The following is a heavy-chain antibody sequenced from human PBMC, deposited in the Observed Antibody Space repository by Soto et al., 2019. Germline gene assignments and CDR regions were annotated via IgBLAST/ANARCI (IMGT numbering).Heavy chain of an antibody. CDR1: GFTFSDYY. V-gene: IGHV3-11*06. CDR3: ARDYNIATRPPYGMDV. J-gene: IGHJ6*02. CDR2: ISPSSSYT. Sequence: QVQLVESGGGLVKPGGSLRLSCAASGFTFSDYYMTWIRQAPGKGLEWVSYISPSSSYTNYADSVKGRFTISRDNARNSLYLQMNSLRAEDSAVLYCARDYNIATRPPYGMDVWGQGTTVTVSS. D-gene: IGHD6-6*01.